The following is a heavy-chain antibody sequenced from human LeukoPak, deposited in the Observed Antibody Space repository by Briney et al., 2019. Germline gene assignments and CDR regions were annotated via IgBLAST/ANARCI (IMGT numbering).Heavy chain of an antibody. CDR2: VDPEDGET. D-gene: IGHD1-26*01. CDR3: ATEVVGATLDY. CDR1: GYTFTDYY. Sequence: GASVKVSCKASGYTFTDYYMHWVQQAPGKGLEWMGRVDPEDGETIYAEKFQGRVTITADTSTDTAYMELSSLRSEDTAVYYCATEVVGATLDYWGQGTLVTVSS. V-gene: IGHV1-69-2*01. J-gene: IGHJ4*02.